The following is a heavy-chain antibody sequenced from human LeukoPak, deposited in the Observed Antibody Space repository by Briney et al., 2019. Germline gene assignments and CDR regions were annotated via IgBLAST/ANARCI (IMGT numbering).Heavy chain of an antibody. CDR2: INPSGGST. CDR3: ARDRVDMRYFDY. J-gene: IGHJ4*02. D-gene: IGHD5-12*01. CDR1: GYTFASYY. V-gene: IGHV1-46*01. Sequence: ASVKVSCKASGYTFASYYMHWVRQAPGQGLEWMGIINPSGGSTSYAQKFQGRVTMTRDTSTSTVYMELSSLRSEDTAVYYCARDRVDMRYFDYWGQETLVTVSS.